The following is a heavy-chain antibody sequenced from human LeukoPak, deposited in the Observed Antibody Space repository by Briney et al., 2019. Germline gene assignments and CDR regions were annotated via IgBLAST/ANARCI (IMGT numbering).Heavy chain of an antibody. Sequence: GGSLRLSCAASGFTFSSYGMSWVRQAPGKGLEWVSAISGSGGSTYYADSVKSRFTISRDNSKNTLYLQMNSLRAEDTAVYYCAKGTILYGSGSYYYFDYWGQGTLVTVSS. CDR1: GFTFSSYG. D-gene: IGHD3-10*01. CDR3: AKGTILYGSGSYYYFDY. J-gene: IGHJ4*02. CDR2: ISGSGGST. V-gene: IGHV3-23*01.